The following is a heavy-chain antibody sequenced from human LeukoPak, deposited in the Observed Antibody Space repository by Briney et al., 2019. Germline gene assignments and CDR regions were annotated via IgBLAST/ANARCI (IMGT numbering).Heavy chain of an antibody. D-gene: IGHD1-26*01. CDR2: IKSKADGGIT. Sequence: PGGSLRLPCAASGFTFSNAWMSWVRQAPGKGLEWVGRIKSKADGGITEYAAPVKGRVTISRDDSKNTLYLQMSSLKTEDTAVYYCSTTRSVGYFDYWGQGALVTVSS. CDR1: GFTFSNAW. V-gene: IGHV3-15*01. CDR3: STTRSVGYFDY. J-gene: IGHJ4*02.